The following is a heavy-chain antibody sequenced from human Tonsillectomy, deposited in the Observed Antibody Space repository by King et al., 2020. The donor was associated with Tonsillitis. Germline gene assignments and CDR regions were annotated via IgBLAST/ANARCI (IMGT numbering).Heavy chain of an antibody. D-gene: IGHD3-9*01. CDR1: GGSITSGDYY. CDR2: IYYSGST. J-gene: IGHJ2*01. Sequence: QLQESGPGLVKPSQTLSLTCTVSGGSITSGDYYWSWIRQPPGKGLEWIGYIYYSGSTYYNPSLKSRVIISVDTSKNQFSLKLSSVTAADTAVYYCARGVDILTGYYYYWYFDLWGRGTLVTVSS. V-gene: IGHV4-30-4*01. CDR3: ARGVDILTGYYYYWYFDL.